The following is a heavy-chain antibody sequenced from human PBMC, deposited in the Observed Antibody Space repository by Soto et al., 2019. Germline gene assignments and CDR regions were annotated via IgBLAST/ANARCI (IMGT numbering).Heavy chain of an antibody. CDR1: GFTFSSYA. V-gene: IGHV3-23*01. D-gene: IGHD3-10*01. CDR2: IRSRGDRT. CDR3: AQRQGPGTPYYYAMDV. Sequence: EVQLLESGGDLVQPGDSLRLSCAASGFTFSSYAMTWVRQAPGTGLEWVSVIRSRGDRTSYADSVEGRFTIPRSNSRRLRYLETRHVRPYDTAVDYCAQRQGPGTPYYYAMDVGGQGTTVTVS. J-gene: IGHJ6*02.